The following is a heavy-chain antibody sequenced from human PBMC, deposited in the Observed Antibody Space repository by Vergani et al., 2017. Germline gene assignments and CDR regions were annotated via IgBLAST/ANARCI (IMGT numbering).Heavy chain of an antibody. D-gene: IGHD2-2*01. CDR3: ARGYCSSTSCPFDY. J-gene: IGHJ4*02. CDR1: GGSISSYY. V-gene: IGHV4-59*01. Sequence: QVQLQESGPGLVKPSETLSLTCTVSGGSISSYYWSWIRQPPGKGLEWIGNIYYSGSTNYNPSLKSRVTISVDTSKNQFSLKLSSVTAADTAVYYCARGYCSSTSCPFDYWSQGTLVTVSS. CDR2: IYYSGST.